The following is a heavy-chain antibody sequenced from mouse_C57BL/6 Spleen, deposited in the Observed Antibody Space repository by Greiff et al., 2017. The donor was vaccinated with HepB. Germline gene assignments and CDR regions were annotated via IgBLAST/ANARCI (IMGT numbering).Heavy chain of an antibody. V-gene: IGHV14-2*01. CDR2: IDPEDGET. J-gene: IGHJ4*01. D-gene: IGHD1-1*01. CDR3: ARLGNPTVVATWDAMDY. CDR1: GFNIKDYY. Sequence: EVQLQQSGAELVKPGASVKLSCTASGFNIKDYYMHWVKQRTEQGLEWIGRIDPEDGETKYAPKFQGKATITADTSSNTAYLQLSSLTSEDTAVYDCARLGNPTVVATWDAMDYWGQGTSVTVSS.